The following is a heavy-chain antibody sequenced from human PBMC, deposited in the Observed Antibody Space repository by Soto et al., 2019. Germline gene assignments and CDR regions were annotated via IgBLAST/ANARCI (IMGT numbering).Heavy chain of an antibody. CDR2: IHPSGRA. CDR3: ARGQDRAKVGY. Sequence: SETLSLTCAVHGGSSSGSYWSWIRQPPGMGLEWIGEIHPSGRADYSPSLKSRLSISLDTSRDQFSLKLTSVTAADTAVYYCARGQDRAKVGYWGQGTLVTVS. D-gene: IGHD1-26*01. CDR1: GGSSSGSY. V-gene: IGHV4-34*01. J-gene: IGHJ4*02.